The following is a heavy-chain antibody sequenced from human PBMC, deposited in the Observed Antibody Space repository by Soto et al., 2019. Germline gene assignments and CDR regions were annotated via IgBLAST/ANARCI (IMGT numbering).Heavy chain of an antibody. V-gene: IGHV1-69*02. CDR2: IIPILGIA. Sequence: QVQLVQSGAEVKKPGSSVKVSCKASGGTFSSYTISWVRQAPGQGLEWVGRIIPILGIANYAQKLQGRVTITADKSTSTAYMELSSLRSEDTAVYYCAGVPVYGSGGGWFDPWGQGTLVTVSS. CDR1: GGTFSSYT. CDR3: AGVPVYGSGGGWFDP. D-gene: IGHD3-10*01. J-gene: IGHJ5*02.